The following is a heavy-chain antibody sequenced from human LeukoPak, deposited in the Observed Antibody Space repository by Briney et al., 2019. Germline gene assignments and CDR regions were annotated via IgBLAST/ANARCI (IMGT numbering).Heavy chain of an antibody. J-gene: IGHJ4*02. V-gene: IGHV1-2*06. Sequence: ASVKVSCKASGYTFTGYYMQWVRLAPGQGLEWMGRINPNSGGISYAQKFQGRVTMTRDTSISTAYMELSRLRSDDTAVYYCARDQIMITFGGVIDDYWGQGTLVTVSS. CDR3: ARDQIMITFGGVIDDY. CDR2: INPNSGGI. CDR1: GYTFTGYY. D-gene: IGHD3-16*02.